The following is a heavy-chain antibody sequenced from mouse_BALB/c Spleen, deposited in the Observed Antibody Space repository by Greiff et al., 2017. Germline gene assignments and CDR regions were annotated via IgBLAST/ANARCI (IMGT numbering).Heavy chain of an antibody. Sequence: EVQLVESGGGLVKPGGSLKLSCAASGFTFSSYTMSWVRQTPEKRLEWVATISSGGSYTYYPDSVKGRFTISRDKTKNTLYLQMSSLKSEDTAMYYYAREGYDSDYWGQGTTLTVSS. CDR2: ISSGGSYT. D-gene: IGHD2-4*01. V-gene: IGHV5-6-4*01. CDR3: AREGYDSDY. CDR1: GFTFSSYT. J-gene: IGHJ2*01.